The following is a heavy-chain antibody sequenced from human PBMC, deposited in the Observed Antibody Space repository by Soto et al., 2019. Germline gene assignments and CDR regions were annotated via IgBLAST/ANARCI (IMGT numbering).Heavy chain of an antibody. CDR2: ISGSGGST. J-gene: IGHJ4*02. CDR3: AATSRPYDILTGNTLDY. V-gene: IGHV3-23*01. D-gene: IGHD3-9*01. Sequence: GGSLRLSCAASGFTFSSYAMSWVRQAPGKGLEWVSAISGSGGSTYYADSVKGRFTISRDNSKNTLYLQMNSLRAEDTAVYYCAATSRPYDILTGNTLDYWGQGTLVTVSS. CDR1: GFTFSSYA.